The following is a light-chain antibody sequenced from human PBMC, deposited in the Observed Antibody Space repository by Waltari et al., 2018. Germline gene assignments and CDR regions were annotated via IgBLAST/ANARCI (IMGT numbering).Light chain of an antibody. V-gene: IGLV1-40*01. J-gene: IGLJ3*02. CDR3: QSYATTLSVV. Sequence: QSVLTQPHSVSGAPGQRVTISCTGSGSNIGAGYDDHWYQQLPRAAPKHLIYGITSRPFGVPDRFFCSTSGTSAFLAITGLQAEDEADYYCQSYATTLSVVFGGGTKLTVL. CDR1: GSNIGAGYD. CDR2: GIT.